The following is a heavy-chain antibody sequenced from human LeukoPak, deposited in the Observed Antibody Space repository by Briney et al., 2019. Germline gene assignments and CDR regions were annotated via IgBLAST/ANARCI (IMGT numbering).Heavy chain of an antibody. CDR1: GGTFSSYA. J-gene: IGHJ5*02. CDR3: ARGRVLRYFDWLSP. Sequence: GASVKVSCKASGGTFSSYAISWVRQAPGQGFEWMGGIIPIFGTANYAQKFQGRVTITTDESTSTAYMELSSLRSEDTAVYYCARGRVLRYFDWLSPWGQGTLVTVSS. V-gene: IGHV1-69*05. D-gene: IGHD3-9*01. CDR2: IIPIFGTA.